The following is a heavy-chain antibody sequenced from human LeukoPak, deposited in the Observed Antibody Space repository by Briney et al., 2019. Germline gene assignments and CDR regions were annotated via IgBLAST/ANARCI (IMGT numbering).Heavy chain of an antibody. CDR2: IYFSGNT. J-gene: IGHJ4*02. CDR1: DGSISSSSYY. Sequence: SETLSLTCTVSDGSISSSSYYWGWLRQPPGKGLEWLGSIYFSGNTYYNPSLKSRVTISVDTSKNQFSLKLSSVTAADTAVYYCARVADHFMVRGRPFDYWGQGTLVTVSS. V-gene: IGHV4-39*07. CDR3: ARVADHFMVRGRPFDY. D-gene: IGHD3-10*01.